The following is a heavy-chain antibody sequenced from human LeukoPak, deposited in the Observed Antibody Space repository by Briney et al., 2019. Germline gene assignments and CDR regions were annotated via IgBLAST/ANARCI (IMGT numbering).Heavy chain of an antibody. CDR1: GGTISSGGYY. V-gene: IGHV4-31*03. D-gene: IGHD4-17*01. Sequence: SQTLPLTCTVSGGTISSGGYYWSWIRQHPGKGLEWIGYIYYSGSTYYNPSLKSRVTISVDTSKNQFTLKLSSVTAADTAVYYCARVPTTVTIADVWGKGTTVTVSS. J-gene: IGHJ6*04. CDR2: IYYSGST. CDR3: ARVPTTVTIADV.